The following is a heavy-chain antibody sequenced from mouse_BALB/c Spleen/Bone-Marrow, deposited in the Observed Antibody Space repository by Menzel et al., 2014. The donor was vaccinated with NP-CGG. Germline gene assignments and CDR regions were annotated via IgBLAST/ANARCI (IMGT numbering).Heavy chain of an antibody. CDR2: IDPSDSET. V-gene: IGHV1-69*02. CDR3: ARTAY. CDR1: GYTFTDYW. Sequence: QVQLQQSGAELVKPGAPVKLSCKASGYTFTDYWMNWVKQRPGRGLEWIGRIDPSDSETHYNQKFKDKATLTVDKSSTTAYIKHSNLTSEDSAVYYCARTAYWGQGTLVTVPA. J-gene: IGHJ3*01.